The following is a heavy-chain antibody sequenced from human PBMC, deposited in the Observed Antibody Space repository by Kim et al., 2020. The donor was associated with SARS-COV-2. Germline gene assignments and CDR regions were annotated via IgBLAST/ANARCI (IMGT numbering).Heavy chain of an antibody. J-gene: IGHJ3*01. CDR3: VRVPDFYTSGSHDAFDV. V-gene: IGHV3-21*01. Sequence: GGSLRLSCAALGYSFSAYSMSWVRQAPGKGLEWVSFISSSSSDIKYVDSVKGRFTISRDNAKKSVDLEMKNLRAEDSAVYYCVRVPDFYTSGSHDAFDVWGQGTIVTVSS. CDR1: GYSFSAYS. CDR2: ISSSSSDI. D-gene: IGHD3-10*01.